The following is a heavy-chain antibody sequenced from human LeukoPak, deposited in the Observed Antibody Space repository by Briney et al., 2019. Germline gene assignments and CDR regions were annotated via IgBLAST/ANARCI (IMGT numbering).Heavy chain of an antibody. V-gene: IGHV3-33*01. CDR2: IWYDGSQK. CDR1: GFTLTNYG. D-gene: IGHD5-18*01. J-gene: IGHJ4*02. CDR3: ASGSGYIFGNFDY. Sequence: GRSLRLSCAASGFTLTNYGMNWVRQAPGKGLEWVTVIWYDGSQKYYADSVKGRFTISRDNSKNALYLQTDSLRAEDTAMYYCASGSGYIFGNFDYWGQGTLVTVSS.